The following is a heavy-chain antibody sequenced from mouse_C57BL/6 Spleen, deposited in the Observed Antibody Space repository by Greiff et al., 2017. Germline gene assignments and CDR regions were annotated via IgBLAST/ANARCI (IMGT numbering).Heavy chain of an antibody. CDR1: GFTFSDYG. Sequence: EVQLVESGGGLVKPGGSLKLSCAASGFTFSDYGMHWVRQAPEKGLEWVAYISSGSSTIYYADTVKGRFTITRDNAKNTLFLQRTSLRSEDTAMYYCARVYYDYDGPLDYWGQGTTLTVSS. D-gene: IGHD2-4*01. CDR3: ARVYYDYDGPLDY. V-gene: IGHV5-17*01. CDR2: ISSGSSTI. J-gene: IGHJ2*01.